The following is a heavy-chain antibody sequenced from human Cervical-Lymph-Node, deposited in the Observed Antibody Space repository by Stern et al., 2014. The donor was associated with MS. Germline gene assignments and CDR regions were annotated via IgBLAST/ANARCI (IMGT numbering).Heavy chain of an antibody. CDR3: AGDLQRWLQSGYGMDV. Sequence: VQLVESGGGLVKPGGSLRLSCAASGFTFSSYSMNWVRQAPGKGLEWVSSISSSSSYIYYADSVKGRFTISRDNAKNSLYLQMNSLRAEDTAVYYCAGDLQRWLQSGYGMDVWGQGTTVTVSS. D-gene: IGHD5-24*01. CDR2: ISSSSSYI. J-gene: IGHJ6*02. V-gene: IGHV3-21*01. CDR1: GFTFSSYS.